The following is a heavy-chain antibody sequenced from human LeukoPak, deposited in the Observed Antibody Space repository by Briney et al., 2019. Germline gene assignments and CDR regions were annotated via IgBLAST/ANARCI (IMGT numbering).Heavy chain of an antibody. J-gene: IGHJ4*02. D-gene: IGHD3/OR15-3a*01. Sequence: GRSLRLSCAASGFTFSSYAMHWVRQAPGKGLEWVAVISYDGSNKYYADSVKDRFTISRDNSKNTLYLQVNSLRAEDTAVYYCARDRTGGGGPFDYWGQGTLVTVSS. CDR2: ISYDGSNK. V-gene: IGHV3-30*04. CDR1: GFTFSSYA. CDR3: ARDRTGGGGPFDY.